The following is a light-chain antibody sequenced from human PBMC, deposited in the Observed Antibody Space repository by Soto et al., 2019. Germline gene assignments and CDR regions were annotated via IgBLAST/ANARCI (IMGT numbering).Light chain of an antibody. J-gene: IGKJ1*01. CDR3: HQYFSLPWT. Sequence: DIVMTQSPDSLAVSLGERATINCKSSQSVLYSSNNKNYLAWYQQRPGQPPNLLIYWASTRESGVPDRFSGSGSGTDFTLTISSLQAEDVAIYYCHQYFSLPWTFGQGTKVEIK. CDR1: QSVLYSSNNKNY. V-gene: IGKV4-1*01. CDR2: WAS.